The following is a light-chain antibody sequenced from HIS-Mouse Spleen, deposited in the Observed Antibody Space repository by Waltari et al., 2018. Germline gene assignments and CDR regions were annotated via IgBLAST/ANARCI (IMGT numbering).Light chain of an antibody. V-gene: IGLV2-23*01. CDR2: EGS. J-gene: IGLJ2*01. CDR1: SSDVGSYNL. CDR3: CSYAGSSTVV. Sequence: QSALTQPASVSGSPGQSITISCTGTSSDVGSYNLVSWYHQHPGKAPKLMIYEGSKRPSGGSNRFSGSKSGKTASLTIAGLQAEDEADYYCCSYAGSSTVVFGGGTKLTVL.